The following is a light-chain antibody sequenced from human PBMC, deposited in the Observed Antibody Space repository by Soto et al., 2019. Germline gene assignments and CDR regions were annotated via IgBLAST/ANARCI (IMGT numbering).Light chain of an antibody. CDR3: KQSYSTPPT. J-gene: IGKJ1*01. Sequence: DIQMTQSPSSLSASVGDRVTITCRASQSISSYLNWYQQKPGKAPKLLIYAASSLQSGVPSRFSGSGSGKDFTLPTSILQPEDFETYYCKQSYSTPPTFGKGTKVDIK. CDR2: AAS. V-gene: IGKV1-39*01. CDR1: QSISSY.